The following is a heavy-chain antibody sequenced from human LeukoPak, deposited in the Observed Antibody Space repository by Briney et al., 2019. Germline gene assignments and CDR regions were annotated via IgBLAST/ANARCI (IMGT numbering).Heavy chain of an antibody. CDR3: ARVRTAYYPDY. V-gene: IGHV3-21*01. D-gene: IGHD3/OR15-3a*01. CDR2: TSSKSGYI. J-gene: IGHJ4*02. CDR1: GFTFDTYT. Sequence: GGSLRLSCVASGFTFDTYTMNWVRQAPGKGLEWVSSTSSKSGYIHYADSVKGRFIISRDNAKNSLSLQMNSLRAEDTAVYYCARVRTAYYPDYWGQGTLVTVSS.